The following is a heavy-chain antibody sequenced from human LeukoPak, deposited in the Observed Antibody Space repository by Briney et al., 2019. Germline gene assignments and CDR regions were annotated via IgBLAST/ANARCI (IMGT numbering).Heavy chain of an antibody. CDR3: ARVMYYDIWDFGFDY. J-gene: IGHJ4*02. CDR2: IYYSGST. D-gene: IGHD3-9*01. V-gene: IGHV4-39*07. Sequence: SETLSLTCTVSGGSISSSTYYWGWIRQPPGKGLEWIGTIYYSGSTYYNPSLKSRISMSVDTSKNQFSLKLSSVTAADTAVYYCARVMYYDIWDFGFDYWGQGTLVTVSS. CDR1: GGSISSSTYY.